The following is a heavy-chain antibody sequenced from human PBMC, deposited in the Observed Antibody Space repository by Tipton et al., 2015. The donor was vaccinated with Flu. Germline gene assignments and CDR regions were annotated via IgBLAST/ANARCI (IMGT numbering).Heavy chain of an antibody. V-gene: IGHV3-7*01. J-gene: IGHJ4*02. CDR3: GRGGYSSAWYEDY. D-gene: IGHD6-19*01. CDR1: GFTFSSYW. CDR2: IIQDGSEK. Sequence: LSLTCAASGFTFSSYWMSWVRQAPGKGLEWMANIIQDGSEKHSADSVKGRFTISRDNAKNSVYLQMNSLRAEDTAVYYCGRGGYSSAWYEDYRGQGTLVTVSS.